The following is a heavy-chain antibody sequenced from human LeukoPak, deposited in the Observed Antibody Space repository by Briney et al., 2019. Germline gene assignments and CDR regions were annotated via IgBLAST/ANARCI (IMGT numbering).Heavy chain of an antibody. D-gene: IGHD3-3*01. CDR1: GGSISSGGYY. J-gene: IGHJ4*02. Sequence: SETLSLTCTVSGGSISSGGYYWSWIRQHPGKGLEWIGEVHLDGRTHYHPSLKSRLIMSVDLPENHISQKLTSVTAADTAVYYCAREGGFYRPLDYSGQGTLVTVSS. CDR3: AREGGFYRPLDY. CDR2: VHLDGRT. V-gene: IGHV4-31*03.